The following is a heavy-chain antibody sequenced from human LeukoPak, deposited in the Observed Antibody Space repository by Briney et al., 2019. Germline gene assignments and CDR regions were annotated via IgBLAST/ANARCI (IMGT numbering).Heavy chain of an antibody. CDR3: ARDLYSRRMHYYGSGSYFAY. V-gene: IGHV1-18*01. D-gene: IGHD3-10*01. J-gene: IGHJ4*02. CDR2: ISAYNGNT. CDR1: GYTFPSYG. Sequence: ASVKVSCKASGYTFPSYGISWVRQAPGQGLEWMGWISAYNGNTHYAQEVQGRVTMTTDTSTGTAYMDLRSLKSDDTAVYYCARDLYSRRMHYYGSGSYFAYWGQGTLVTVSS.